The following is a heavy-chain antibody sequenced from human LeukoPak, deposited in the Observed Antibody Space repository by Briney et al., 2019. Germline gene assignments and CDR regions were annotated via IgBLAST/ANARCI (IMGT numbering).Heavy chain of an antibody. Sequence: GASVKVSCKASGGTFSSYAISWVRQAPGQGLEWMGGIIPIFGTANYAQKFQGRVTITADESTSTAYMELSSLRSEDTAVYYCARDTLTLRGYYYDSSGYYPGGIDYWGQGTLVTVSS. CDR1: GGTFSSYA. J-gene: IGHJ4*02. D-gene: IGHD3-22*01. V-gene: IGHV1-69*13. CDR3: ARDTLTLRGYYYDSSGYYPGGIDY. CDR2: IIPIFGTA.